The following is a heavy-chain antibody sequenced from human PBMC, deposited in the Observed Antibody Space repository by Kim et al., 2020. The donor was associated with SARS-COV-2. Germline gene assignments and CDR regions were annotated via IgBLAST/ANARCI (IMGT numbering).Heavy chain of an antibody. D-gene: IGHD2-15*01. V-gene: IGHV4-59*08. Sequence: SETLSLTCTVSGASISTYHWSCIRQPPGKGLEWIGYISNSGSTHYNPSLRSRVTISVDTSKNQFSLMLTSVTAADTAVYYCARRGWYSDIWGRGTLVTVSS. CDR1: GASISTYH. CDR2: ISNSGST. J-gene: IGHJ2*01. CDR3: ARRGWYSDI.